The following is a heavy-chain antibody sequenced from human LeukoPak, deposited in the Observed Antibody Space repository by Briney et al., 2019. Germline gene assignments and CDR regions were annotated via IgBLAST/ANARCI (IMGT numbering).Heavy chain of an antibody. V-gene: IGHV4-34*01. CDR1: GGSFSGYY. CDR3: ARGGGESSSWYSSYYYYYYYMDV. Sequence: SETLSLTCAVYGGSFSGYYWSWIRQPPGKGLEWIGEINHSGSTNCNSSLKSRVSISVDTSKNQFSLKLSSVTAADTAVYYCARGGGESSSWYSSYYYYYYYMDVWGKGTTVTVSS. CDR2: INHSGST. D-gene: IGHD6-13*01. J-gene: IGHJ6*03.